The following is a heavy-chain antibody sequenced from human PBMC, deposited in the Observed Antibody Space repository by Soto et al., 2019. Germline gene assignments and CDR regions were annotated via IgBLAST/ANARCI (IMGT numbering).Heavy chain of an antibody. CDR3: ARLGVVVPAAIDY. V-gene: IGHV4-31*03. CDR2: IYYSGST. Sequence: NPSETLSLTCTVSGGSVNSGGYYWSWMRQHPGKGLEWIGYIYYSGSTYYNPSLKSRVTISVDTSKNQFSLKLSSVTAADTTVYYCARLGVVVPAAIDYWGQGTLVTVSS. CDR1: GGSVNSGGYY. D-gene: IGHD2-2*02. J-gene: IGHJ4*02.